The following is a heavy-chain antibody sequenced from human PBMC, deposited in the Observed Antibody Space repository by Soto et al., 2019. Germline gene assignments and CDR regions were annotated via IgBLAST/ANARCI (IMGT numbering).Heavy chain of an antibody. CDR2: IYSGGST. D-gene: IGHD6-19*01. CDR3: ARTGSGWYVYFDY. Sequence: GGSLRLSCAASGFTVSSNYMSWVRQAPGKGLEWVSVIYSGGSTYYADSVKGRFTISRDNSKNTLYLQMNSLRAEDTAVYYCARTGSGWYVYFDYWGQGTLVTVSS. J-gene: IGHJ4*02. CDR1: GFTVSSNY. V-gene: IGHV3-53*01.